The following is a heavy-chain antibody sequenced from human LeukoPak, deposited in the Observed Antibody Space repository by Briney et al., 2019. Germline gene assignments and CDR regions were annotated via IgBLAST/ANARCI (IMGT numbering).Heavy chain of an antibody. CDR2: ISSSSSTI. J-gene: IGHJ4*02. CDR1: GFTFSSYS. V-gene: IGHV3-48*01. CDR3: ARGYSSSWYSRYDY. D-gene: IGHD6-13*01. Sequence: PGGSLRLSCAASGFTFSSYSMNWVRQAPGKGLEWVSYISSSSSTIYYADSVKGRFTISRDNAKNSLYLQMNSLRAEDTAVYYCARGYSSSWYSRYDYWGQGTLVTVSS.